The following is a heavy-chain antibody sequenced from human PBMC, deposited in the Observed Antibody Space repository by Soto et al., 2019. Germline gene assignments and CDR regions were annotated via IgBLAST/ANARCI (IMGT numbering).Heavy chain of an antibody. D-gene: IGHD3-10*01. J-gene: IGHJ5*02. CDR3: ARRYGSGSYLGHNWFDP. V-gene: IGHV1-18*01. CDR1: GYTFTSYG. Sequence: GASVKVSCKASGYTFTSYGISWVRQAPGQGLEWMGWISAYDGNTNYAQKLQGRVTMTTDTSTSTAYMELRSLRSDDTAVYYCARRYGSGSYLGHNWFDPWGQGTLVTVSS. CDR2: ISAYDGNT.